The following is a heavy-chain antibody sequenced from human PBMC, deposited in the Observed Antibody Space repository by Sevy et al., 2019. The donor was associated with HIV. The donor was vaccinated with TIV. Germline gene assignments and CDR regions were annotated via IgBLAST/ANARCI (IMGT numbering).Heavy chain of an antibody. Sequence: ASVKVSCKASGYTFTSYGISWVRQAPGQGLEWMGWISAYNGNTNYAQKLQGRVTMTTDTSTSTAYMGLRSLRSDDTAVYYCARGGHGYSSSWTVNWFDPWGQGTLVTVSS. J-gene: IGHJ5*02. CDR3: ARGGHGYSSSWTVNWFDP. CDR1: GYTFTSYG. V-gene: IGHV1-18*01. CDR2: ISAYNGNT. D-gene: IGHD6-13*01.